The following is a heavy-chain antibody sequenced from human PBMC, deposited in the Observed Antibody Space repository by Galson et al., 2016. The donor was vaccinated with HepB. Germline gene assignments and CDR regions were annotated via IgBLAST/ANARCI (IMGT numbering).Heavy chain of an antibody. D-gene: IGHD1-26*01. CDR3: AQDKASMSVGATNFQH. V-gene: IGHV3-9*01. Sequence: LRLSCAASGFSVKNNYMTWVRQAPGKGLEWVSSISWNSGSIGYADSVKGRFTISRDNAKNSLYLQMNSLRAEDTAFYYCAQDKASMSVGATNFQHWGQGTLVTVSS. CDR1: GFSVKNNY. J-gene: IGHJ1*01. CDR2: ISWNSGSI.